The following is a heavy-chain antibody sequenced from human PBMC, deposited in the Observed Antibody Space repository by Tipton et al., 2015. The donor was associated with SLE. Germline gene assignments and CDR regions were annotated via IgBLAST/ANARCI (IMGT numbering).Heavy chain of an antibody. Sequence: LRLSCTVSGGSISSKNYYWGWIRQPPGKGLEWIGSIHYSGSTYDNPSFKSRVTISVDTSRNQFSLKLSSVTAADTAVYYCVRELDTFEVWGPGTLVTVSS. J-gene: IGHJ3*01. CDR3: VRELDTFEV. CDR1: GGSISSKNYY. CDR2: IHYSGST. V-gene: IGHV4-39*07.